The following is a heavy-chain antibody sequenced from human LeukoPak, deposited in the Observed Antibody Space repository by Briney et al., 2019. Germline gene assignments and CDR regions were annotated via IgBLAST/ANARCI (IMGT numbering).Heavy chain of an antibody. Sequence: GGSLRLSCAASGFTFSSYAMSWVCQAPGKGLEWVSAISGSGGSTYYADSVKGRFTISRDNSKNTLYLQMNSLRAEDTAVYYCAKDLLPNYYDSSGPLDYWGQGTLVTVSS. CDR1: GFTFSSYA. CDR2: ISGSGGST. CDR3: AKDLLPNYYDSSGPLDY. J-gene: IGHJ4*02. V-gene: IGHV3-23*01. D-gene: IGHD3-22*01.